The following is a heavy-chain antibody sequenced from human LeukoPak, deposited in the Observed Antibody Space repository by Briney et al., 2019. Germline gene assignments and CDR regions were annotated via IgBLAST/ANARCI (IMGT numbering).Heavy chain of an antibody. J-gene: IGHJ4*02. D-gene: IGHD4-17*01. V-gene: IGHV5-10-1*01. Sequence: GESLKISCKGSGYSFTSYCISWVRQMPGKGLEWMGRIDPSDSYTNYSPSFQGHVTISADKSISTAYLQWSSLKASDTAMYFCARHPHPTTVFDYRGQGTLVTVSS. CDR2: IDPSDSYT. CDR1: GYSFTSYC. CDR3: ARHPHPTTVFDY.